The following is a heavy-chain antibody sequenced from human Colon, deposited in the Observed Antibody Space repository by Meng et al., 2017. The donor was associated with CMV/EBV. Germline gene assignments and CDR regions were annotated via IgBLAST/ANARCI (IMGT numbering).Heavy chain of an antibody. V-gene: IGHV4-31*03. D-gene: IGHD2-8*02. CDR1: GASFSSVSYY. J-gene: IGHJ4*02. Sequence: SETLSLTCTVSGASFSSVSYYWTWIRQHPGKGLEWIGYVYYTGSTYYNPSLKSRLTISIDRSKNQFSLKLTSVTAADTAVYYCARDRSTSVGGSVPLDYWGQGTQVTVSS. CDR2: VYYTGST. CDR3: ARDRSTSVGGSVPLDY.